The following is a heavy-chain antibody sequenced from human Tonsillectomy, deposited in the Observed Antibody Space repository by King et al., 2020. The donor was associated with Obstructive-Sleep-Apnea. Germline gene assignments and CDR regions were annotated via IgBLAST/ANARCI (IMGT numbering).Heavy chain of an antibody. V-gene: IGHV4-39*07. Sequence: QLQESGPGLVKPSETLSLTCTVSGGSISSSSYYWGWIRQPPGKGLEWIGSIYYSGSTYYNPSLKSRVTISVDTSKNQFSLKLSSVTAADTAVYYCATISSGWYRLFDYWGQGTLVTVSS. CDR2: IYYSGST. J-gene: IGHJ4*02. D-gene: IGHD6-19*01. CDR1: GGSISSSSYY. CDR3: ATISSGWYRLFDY.